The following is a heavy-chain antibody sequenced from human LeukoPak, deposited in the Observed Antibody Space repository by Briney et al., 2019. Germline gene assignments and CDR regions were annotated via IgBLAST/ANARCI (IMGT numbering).Heavy chain of an antibody. D-gene: IGHD6-6*01. J-gene: IGHJ4*02. CDR1: GFTFSNYA. V-gene: IGHV3-23*01. CDR3: AKNHQGAARPQGSIDY. CDR2: ISGSGGST. Sequence: PGGSLRLSCAASGFTFSNYAVSWVRQAPGKGLEWVSAISGSGGSTYYADSVRGRFTISRDNSKSTLYLQMNTLRAEDTAVYYCAKNHQGAARPQGSIDYWGQGTLVTVSS.